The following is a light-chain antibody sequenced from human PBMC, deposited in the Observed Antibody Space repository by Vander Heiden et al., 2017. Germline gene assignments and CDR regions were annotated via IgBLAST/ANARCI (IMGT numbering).Light chain of an antibody. J-gene: IGLJ1*01. CDR3: SSYISSSTSYV. CDR1: SSDVGGYNY. Sequence: QSALTQFASVSGSPGQSITISCTGPSSDVGGYNYVSWYQQHPGKAPKLMIYDVSNRPSGVSNRFSGSKSGNTASLTISGLQAEDEADYYCSSYISSSTSYVFGTGTKVTVL. CDR2: DVS. V-gene: IGLV2-14*03.